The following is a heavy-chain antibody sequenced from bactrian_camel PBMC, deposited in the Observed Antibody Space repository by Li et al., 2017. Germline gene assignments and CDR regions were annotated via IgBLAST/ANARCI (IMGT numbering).Heavy chain of an antibody. D-gene: IGHD3*01. CDR3: ANGDFGSTVSDY. J-gene: IGHJ4*01. CDR2: INSGSDST. CDR1: GFALSTYD. V-gene: IGHV3S40*01. Sequence: DVQLVESGGGLVQPGGSLRLSCAASGFALSTYDMSWVRQAPGKGLEWVAGINSGSDSTYYADSVKGRFIISRDNAKNTLFLQLSSLKTEDTAMYYCANGDFGSTVSDYWGQGTQVTVS.